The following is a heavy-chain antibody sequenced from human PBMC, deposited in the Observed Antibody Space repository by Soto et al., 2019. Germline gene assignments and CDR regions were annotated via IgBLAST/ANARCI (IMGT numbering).Heavy chain of an antibody. J-gene: IGHJ5*02. CDR1: GYTFTRYV. D-gene: IGHD2-2*03. Sequence: ASVKVSCKASGYTFTRYVMHWVRQAPGQRLEWMGWIDAGNGNTVYLQKFQGRVTITRDTSASTVYMELSSLRSDDTAVYYCARDGYCSSTSCYRILDPWGQGTLVTVSS. CDR2: IDAGNGNT. CDR3: ARDGYCSSTSCYRILDP. V-gene: IGHV1-3*01.